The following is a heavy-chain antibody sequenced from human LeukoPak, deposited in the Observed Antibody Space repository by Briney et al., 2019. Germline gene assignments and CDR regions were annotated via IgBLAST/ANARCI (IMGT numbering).Heavy chain of an antibody. CDR1: GFTFDDYA. V-gene: IGHV3-43D*03. Sequence: PGGSLRLSCAASGFTFDDYAMHWVRQAPGKGLEWVSLISWDGGSTYYADSVKGRFTISRDNSKNSLYLQMNSLRAEDTALYYCGKKPSPCFGYVWGGGYYFDYWGQGTLVTVSS. CDR3: GKKPSPCFGYVWGGGYYFDY. CDR2: ISWDGGST. D-gene: IGHD3-16*01. J-gene: IGHJ4*02.